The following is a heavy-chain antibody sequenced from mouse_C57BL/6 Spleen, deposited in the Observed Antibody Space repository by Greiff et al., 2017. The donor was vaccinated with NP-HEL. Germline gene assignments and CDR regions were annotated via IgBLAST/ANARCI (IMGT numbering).Heavy chain of an antibody. J-gene: IGHJ2*01. CDR1: GYTFTDYN. Sequence: EVQLQESGPELVKPGASVKIPCKASGYTFTDYNMDWVKQSHGKSLEWIGDINPNNGGTIYNQKFKGKATLTVDKSSSTAYMELRSLTSEDTAVYYCVLYYGYDGGYYFDYWGQGTTLTVSS. V-gene: IGHV1-18*01. CDR2: INPNNGGT. CDR3: VLYYGYDGGYYFDY. D-gene: IGHD2-2*01.